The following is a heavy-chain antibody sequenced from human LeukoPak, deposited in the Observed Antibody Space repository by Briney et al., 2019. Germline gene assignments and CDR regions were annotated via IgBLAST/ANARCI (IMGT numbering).Heavy chain of an antibody. Sequence: GGSLRLSCAASGFTFSSYAMSWVRQAPGKGLEWVSAISGSGGSTYYADSVKGRFTISRDNSKNTLYLQMNSLRPEDTAVYYCAKGAILWFGELLGDFDYWGQGTLVTVSS. CDR1: GFTFSSYA. J-gene: IGHJ4*02. D-gene: IGHD3-10*01. CDR2: ISGSGGST. CDR3: AKGAILWFGELLGDFDY. V-gene: IGHV3-23*01.